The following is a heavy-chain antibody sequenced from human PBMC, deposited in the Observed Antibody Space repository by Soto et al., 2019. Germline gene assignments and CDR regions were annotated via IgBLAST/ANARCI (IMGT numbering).Heavy chain of an antibody. D-gene: IGHD1-1*01. CDR3: ASWHLQEHAYDI. V-gene: IGHV3-53*01. J-gene: IGHJ3*02. CDR1: GFTVSGKKY. Sequence: DVQLVASGGGLFQPGESLRLSCAAFGFTVSGKKYMAWVRQPPGKGLEWVSALYDVHGTYYADSVKGRFTTSSDTSRTIVYLQMNSLRPDDTAVYFCASWHLQEHAYDIWGQGTTVTDSS. CDR2: LYDVHGT.